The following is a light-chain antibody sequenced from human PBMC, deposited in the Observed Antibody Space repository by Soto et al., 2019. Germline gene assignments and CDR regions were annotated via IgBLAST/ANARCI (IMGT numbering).Light chain of an antibody. CDR3: QQYKSYSGYT. Sequence: DLQMTQSPSTLSASVGDRVTITCRASQSINGWLAWYQQKPGKAPKLLIYKASSLESGVPSRFSGSGSETEFTLTITSLQPDDFATYYCQQYKSYSGYTFGQGTKLEIK. J-gene: IGKJ2*01. V-gene: IGKV1-5*03. CDR2: KAS. CDR1: QSINGW.